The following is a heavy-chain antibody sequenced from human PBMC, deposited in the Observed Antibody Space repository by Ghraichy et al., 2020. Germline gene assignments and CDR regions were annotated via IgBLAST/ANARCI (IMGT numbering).Heavy chain of an antibody. Sequence: SQTLSLTCTVSGGSISSGGYYWSWIRQHPGKGLEWIGYIYYSGSTYYNPSLKSRVTISVDTSKNQFSLKLSSVTAADTAVYYCARGFIAVAGTDYWGQGTLVTVSS. CDR2: IYYSGST. CDR3: ARGFIAVAGTDY. CDR1: GGSISSGGYY. V-gene: IGHV4-31*03. J-gene: IGHJ4*02. D-gene: IGHD6-19*01.